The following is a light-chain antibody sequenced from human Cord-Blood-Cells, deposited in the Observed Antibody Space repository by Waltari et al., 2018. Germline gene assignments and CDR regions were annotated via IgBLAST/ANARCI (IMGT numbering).Light chain of an antibody. CDR2: DVS. CDR3: SSYTSSSTV. V-gene: IGLV2-14*01. Sequence: QSAWTHPASVSGSPGQSSTISCTVTSSDVGGYNSVDWYQQQPGKAHILIIYDVSNRPSGVSNRFSGSKSGNTASLTISRLQAEDEADYYCSSYTSSSTVFGGGTKLTVL. CDR1: SSDVGGYNS. J-gene: IGLJ3*02.